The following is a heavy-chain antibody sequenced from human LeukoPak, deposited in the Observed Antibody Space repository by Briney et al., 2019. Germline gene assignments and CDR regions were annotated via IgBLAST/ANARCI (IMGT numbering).Heavy chain of an antibody. J-gene: IGHJ3*02. D-gene: IGHD3-22*01. CDR3: VRGPRYYDDSGFHYGVFDI. Sequence: GGCLRLSCAASEVTVTSNYMSWVRQAPGKGLQWVSVMYPGGDIYYADSVKGRFIISRDNSKNTLSLQMNSLTADDTAVYYCVRGPRYYDDSGFHYGVFDIWGQGTVVTVSS. CDR1: EVTVTSNY. V-gene: IGHV3-53*01. CDR2: MYPGGDI.